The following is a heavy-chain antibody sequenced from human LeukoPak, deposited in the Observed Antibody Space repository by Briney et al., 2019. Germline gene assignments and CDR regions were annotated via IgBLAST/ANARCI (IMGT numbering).Heavy chain of an antibody. CDR3: AREYSSSSGWFDP. Sequence: XIRQPPGKGXXXIGEINHSGSTNYNPSLKSRVTISVDTSKNQFSLKLSSVTAADTAVYYCAREYSSSSGWFDPWGQGTLVTVSS. CDR2: INHSGST. D-gene: IGHD6-6*01. J-gene: IGHJ5*02. V-gene: IGHV4-34*01.